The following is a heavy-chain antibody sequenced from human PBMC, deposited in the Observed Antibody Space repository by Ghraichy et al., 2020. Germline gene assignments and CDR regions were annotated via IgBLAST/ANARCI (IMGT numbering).Heavy chain of an antibody. CDR1: GVSISGSY. V-gene: IGHV4-59*01. J-gene: IGHJ4*02. D-gene: IGHD3-16*02. CDR2: IYYKGNT. CDR3: ARPRPGGRYRFEY. Sequence: SETLSLTCSVSGVSISGSYWSWIRQPPGSGLEWIGYIYYKGNTHFNPSLQSPLTMSIDASNNEFSLNLTSETAADTAVYFWARPRPGGRYRFEYWGQGILVTVSP.